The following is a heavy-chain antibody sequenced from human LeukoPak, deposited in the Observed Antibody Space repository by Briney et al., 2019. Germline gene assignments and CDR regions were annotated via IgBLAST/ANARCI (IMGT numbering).Heavy chain of an antibody. CDR1: GFTFSSYT. CDR2: ISDSGGRT. V-gene: IGHV3-23*01. J-gene: IGHJ5*02. D-gene: IGHD4-11*01. CDR3: GKDHSNYASYVGIWFDP. Sequence: PGGSLRLSCAASGFTFSSYTMSWVRQAPGKGLEWVSGISDSGGRTYFADSVKGRFTISRDNSKNTLYLQMNSLRAEDTAVYYCGKDHSNYASYVGIWFDPWGQGTLVTVSS.